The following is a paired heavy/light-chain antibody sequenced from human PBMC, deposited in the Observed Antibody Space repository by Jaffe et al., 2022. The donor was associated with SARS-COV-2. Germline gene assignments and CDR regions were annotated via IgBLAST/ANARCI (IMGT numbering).Heavy chain of an antibody. CDR3: ARERPMLL. V-gene: IGHV3-53*01. CDR2: IHSGGST. Sequence: EVQLVESGGGLIQPGGSLRLSCAASGFTVSSNYMSWVRQAPGKGLEWVSVIHSGGSTHYADSVMGRFTISRDISQNTLYLQMNSLRAEDTAVYFCARERPMLLWGQGTLVTVSS. J-gene: IGHJ4*02. D-gene: IGHD3-10*01. CDR1: GFTVSSNY.
Light chain of an antibody. CDR2: GAS. Sequence: EIVMTQSPATLSVSPGERATLSCRASQSVSSNFAWYQQKPGQAPSLLIYGASTRATGIPARFSGSGSGTDFTLTISSLQSEDFAVYYCQQYNNWPWTFGQGTKVEIK. J-gene: IGKJ1*01. CDR1: QSVSSN. V-gene: IGKV3-15*01. CDR3: QQYNNWPWT.